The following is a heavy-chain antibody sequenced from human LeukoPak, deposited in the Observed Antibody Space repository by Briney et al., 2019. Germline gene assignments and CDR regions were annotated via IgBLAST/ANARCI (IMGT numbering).Heavy chain of an antibody. D-gene: IGHD3-10*01. Sequence: GESLKISCKGSGYSFTSYWIGWVRQMPGKGLEWMGIIYPGDSDTRYSPSFQGQVTISADKSISTAYLQWSSLKASDTAMFYCARGGTYGSGSYQWDYWGQGTLVTVSS. CDR1: GYSFTSYW. J-gene: IGHJ4*02. CDR2: IYPGDSDT. CDR3: ARGGTYGSGSYQWDY. V-gene: IGHV5-51*01.